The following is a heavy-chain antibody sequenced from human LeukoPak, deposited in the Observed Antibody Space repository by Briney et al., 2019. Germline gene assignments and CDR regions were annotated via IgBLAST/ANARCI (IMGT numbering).Heavy chain of an antibody. D-gene: IGHD1/OR15-1a*01. V-gene: IGHV4-38-2*02. CDR1: GYSISSGYY. Sequence: SETLSLTCTVSGYSISSGYYWGWIRQPPGKGLEWIGSIYHSGSTYYNPSLKSRVTISVDTSKNQFSLKLSSVTAADTAVYYCARERIPRTVDYWGQGTLVNVSS. CDR2: IYHSGST. CDR3: ARERIPRTVDY. J-gene: IGHJ4*02.